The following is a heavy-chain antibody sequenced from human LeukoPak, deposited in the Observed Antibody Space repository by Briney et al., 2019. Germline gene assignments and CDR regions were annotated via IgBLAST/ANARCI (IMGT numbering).Heavy chain of an antibody. CDR2: ISSSGSTI. V-gene: IGHV3-48*03. CDR1: GFTFSSYE. Sequence: PGGSLRLSCAASGFTFSSYEMNWVRQAPGKGLEWVSYISSSGSTIYYADSVKGRFTISRDNAKNSLYLQMNSLRAEDTAVYYCARIDRTGTTGFVWAGAQLDVWGKGTTVTISS. CDR3: ARIDRTGTTGFVWAGAQLDV. J-gene: IGHJ6*04. D-gene: IGHD3-16*01.